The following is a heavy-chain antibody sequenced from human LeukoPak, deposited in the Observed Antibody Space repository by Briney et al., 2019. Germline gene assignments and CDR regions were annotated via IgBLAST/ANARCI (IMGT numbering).Heavy chain of an antibody. Sequence: GGSLRLSCAASGFTFSSYSMNWVRQAPGKGLEWVSSISSSSYIYYADSVKGRFTISRDNAKNSLYLQMNSLRAEDTAVYYCAREGQKRYYYDSSGYYRSRLFDYWGQGTLVTVSS. V-gene: IGHV3-21*01. CDR2: ISSSSYI. CDR1: GFTFSSYS. CDR3: AREGQKRYYYDSSGYYRSRLFDY. J-gene: IGHJ4*02. D-gene: IGHD3-22*01.